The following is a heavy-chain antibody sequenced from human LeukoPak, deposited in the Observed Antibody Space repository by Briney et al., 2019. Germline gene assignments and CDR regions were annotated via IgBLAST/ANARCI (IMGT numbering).Heavy chain of an antibody. Sequence: ASVKVSCKASGYTFTSYDINWVRQATGQGLEWMGWMNPNSGNTGYAHKFQGRVTMTRNTSISTAYMELSSLRSEDTAVYYCARGRKARRGGWYPGYWGQGTLVTVSS. D-gene: IGHD6-19*01. CDR2: MNPNSGNT. V-gene: IGHV1-8*01. J-gene: IGHJ4*02. CDR3: ARGRKARRGGWYPGY. CDR1: GYTFTSYD.